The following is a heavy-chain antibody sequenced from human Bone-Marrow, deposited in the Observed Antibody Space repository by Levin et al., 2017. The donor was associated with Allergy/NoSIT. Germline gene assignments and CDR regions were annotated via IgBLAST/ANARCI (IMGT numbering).Heavy chain of an antibody. V-gene: IGHV3-30-3*01. CDR3: ARGLLWFGELLDY. Sequence: LSLTCAASGFTFSSYAMHWVRQAPGKGLEWVAVISYDGSNKYYADSVKGRFTISRDNSKNTLYLQMNSLRAEDTAVYYCARGLLWFGELLDYWGQGTLVTVSS. CDR2: ISYDGSNK. J-gene: IGHJ4*02. D-gene: IGHD3-10*01. CDR1: GFTFSSYA.